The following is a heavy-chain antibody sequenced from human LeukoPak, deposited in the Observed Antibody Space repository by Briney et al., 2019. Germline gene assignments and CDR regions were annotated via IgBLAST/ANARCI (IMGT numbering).Heavy chain of an antibody. V-gene: IGHV3-23*01. CDR3: AKNLWFGESIRSLFDY. Sequence: GGSLRLSCAASGFTFSDYSMNWVRQAPGKGQEWVSAIRGSGGSTYYADSVKGRFTISRDNSKNTLFLQMNSLRAEDTAVYSCAKNLWFGESIRSLFDYWGQGTLVTVSS. CDR2: IRGSGGST. D-gene: IGHD3-10*01. CDR1: GFTFSDYS. J-gene: IGHJ4*02.